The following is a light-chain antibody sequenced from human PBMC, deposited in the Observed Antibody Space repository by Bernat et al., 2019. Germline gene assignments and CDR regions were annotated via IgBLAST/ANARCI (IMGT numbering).Light chain of an antibody. J-gene: IGLJ3*02. CDR1: TSGVGTYEY. V-gene: IGLV2-11*01. CDR3: CSHTGSFTWV. CDR2: DVD. Sequence: QTVLTQPRSVSGSPGQSVTIPCTGTTSGVGTYEYVSWYQQHPGKAPQLMIYDVDKRPSGVPDRFSSSKSGNTASLTISGLQAEDEADSDCCSHTGSFTWVVGGGTKLTVL.